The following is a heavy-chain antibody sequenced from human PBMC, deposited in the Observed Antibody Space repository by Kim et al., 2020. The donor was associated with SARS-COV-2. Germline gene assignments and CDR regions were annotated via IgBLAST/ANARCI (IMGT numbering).Heavy chain of an antibody. J-gene: IGHJ6*02. CDR2: IIPIFGTA. CDR1: GGTFSSYA. D-gene: IGHD3-16*01. Sequence: SVKVSCKASGGTFSSYAISWVRQAPGQGLEWLGGIIPIFGTANYAQKFQGRVTITADESTSTAYMELSSLRSEDKAVYYCARYNYDYVWGNVYYYYGMDVWGQGTTGTVSS. CDR3: ARYNYDYVWGNVYYYYGMDV. V-gene: IGHV1-69*13.